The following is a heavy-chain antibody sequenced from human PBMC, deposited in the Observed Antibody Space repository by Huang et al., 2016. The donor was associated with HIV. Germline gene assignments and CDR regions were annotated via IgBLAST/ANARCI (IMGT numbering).Heavy chain of an antibody. CDR1: RGPFRSYS. V-gene: IGHV1-69*13. J-gene: IGHJ4*02. CDR2: LRPGFDSP. D-gene: IGHD4-4*01. CDR3: ARGSLEYSVSSSLDY. Sequence: QVQLLQSGAEVKKPGSSVKVSCKASRGPFRSYSIAWVRQAPGQGLEWMASLRPGFDSPNYAQKLQGRVRVTADESTSTVYMELRDLRPDDTAVYFCARGSLEYSVSSSLDYWGQGTHVTVSS.